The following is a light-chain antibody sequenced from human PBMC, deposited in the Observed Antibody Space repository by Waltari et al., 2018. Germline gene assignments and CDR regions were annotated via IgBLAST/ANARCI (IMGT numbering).Light chain of an antibody. Sequence: QSALTQPPSASGPPGQSVTISCTGTSSDVCGYNYVSWYQQHPDTAPELIIYEVSKRPCGVPDRFSGSESGNTASLTVSGLQAEDEADYYCSSYAGRNTLVFGGGTKLTVL. CDR1: SSDVCGYNY. J-gene: IGLJ3*02. CDR2: EVS. V-gene: IGLV2-8*01. CDR3: SSYAGRNTLV.